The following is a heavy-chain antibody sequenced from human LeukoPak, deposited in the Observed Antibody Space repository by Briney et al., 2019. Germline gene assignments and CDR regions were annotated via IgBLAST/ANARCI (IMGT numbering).Heavy chain of an antibody. D-gene: IGHD6-6*01. CDR3: AREAR. CDR1: GFTFSSYS. CDR2: ISSGSSTI. V-gene: IGHV3-48*01. J-gene: IGHJ4*02. Sequence: GGSLRLSCAASGFTFSSYSMNWVRQAPRKGLEWVSYISSGSSTIYYADSVKGRFTISRDNAKNSLYLQMNSLRAEDTAVYYCAREARWGQGTLVTVSS.